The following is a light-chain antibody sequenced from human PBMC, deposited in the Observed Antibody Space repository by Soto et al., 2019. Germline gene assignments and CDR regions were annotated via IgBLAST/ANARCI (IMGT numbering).Light chain of an antibody. CDR3: LQYNPFSET. V-gene: IGKV1-5*01. CDR1: QSIASS. J-gene: IGKJ5*01. CDR2: GAS. Sequence: DIEMTQSPSTLSPSVGDRVTITCRASQSIASSLAWYQQKPGHAPKILIYGASTIASGVPSRFSGSGSGTPFTLTILHLQPVDFATYYWLQYNPFSETFGQGTRLETK.